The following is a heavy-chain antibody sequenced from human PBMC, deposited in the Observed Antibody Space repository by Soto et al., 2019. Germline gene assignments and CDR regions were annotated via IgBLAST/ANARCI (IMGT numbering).Heavy chain of an antibody. Sequence: SETLSLTCTVSGGSISSYYWSWIRQPPGKGLEWIGYIYYSGSTNYNPSLKSRVTISVDTSKNQFSLKLSSVTAADTAVYYCARLATSRYAVVAATLNFGFDPWGQGTLVTVS. V-gene: IGHV4-59*08. J-gene: IGHJ5*02. CDR3: ARLATSRYAVVAATLNFGFDP. CDR1: GGSISSYY. D-gene: IGHD2-15*01. CDR2: IYYSGST.